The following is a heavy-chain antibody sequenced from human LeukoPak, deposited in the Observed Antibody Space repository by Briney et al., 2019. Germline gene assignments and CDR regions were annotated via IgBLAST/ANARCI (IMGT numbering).Heavy chain of an antibody. J-gene: IGHJ4*02. Sequence: SETLSLTCTVSGGSISSSSRYWSWIRQPPGKGLEWIGSLYYSGSTYYNPSLKSRITISVDTSKNQFSLNVRSVTAADTAVYYCARGPPRYSSYWGQGTLVTVSS. CDR3: ARGPPRYSSY. V-gene: IGHV4-39*07. CDR2: LYYSGST. D-gene: IGHD5-18*01. CDR1: GGSISSSSRY.